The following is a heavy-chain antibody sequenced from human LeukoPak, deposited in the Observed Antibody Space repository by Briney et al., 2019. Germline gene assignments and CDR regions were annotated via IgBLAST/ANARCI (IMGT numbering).Heavy chain of an antibody. CDR3: ARMVCSSTSCYLGVVESNWFDP. D-gene: IGHD2-2*01. V-gene: IGHV1-24*01. J-gene: IGHJ5*02. Sequence: ASVKVSCKVSGYTLTELSMHLVRQAPGKGLEWMGGFDPEDGETIYAQKFQGRVTITADESTSTAYMELSSLRSEDTAVYYCARMVCSSTSCYLGVVESNWFDPWGQGTLVTVSS. CDR1: GYTLTELS. CDR2: FDPEDGET.